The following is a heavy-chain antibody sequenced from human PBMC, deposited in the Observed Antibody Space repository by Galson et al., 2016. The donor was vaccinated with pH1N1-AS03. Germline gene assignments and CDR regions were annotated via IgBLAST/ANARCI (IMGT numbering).Heavy chain of an antibody. CDR3: AKDRNDYRLHYFSGSDV. CDR2: TSSSGGST. D-gene: IGHD1-1*01. CDR1: GFTFTDFA. J-gene: IGHJ6*02. Sequence: SLRLSCATSGFTFTDFAVSWVRQAPGRGLEWVSATSSSGGSTYYAESVKGRFTISRDYSKNTVDLQMNSLRAEDTAVYYCAKDRNDYRLHYFSGSDVWGQGTTVIVPS. V-gene: IGHV3-23*01.